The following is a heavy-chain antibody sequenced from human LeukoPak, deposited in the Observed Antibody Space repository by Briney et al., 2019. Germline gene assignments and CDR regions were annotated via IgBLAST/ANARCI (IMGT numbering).Heavy chain of an antibody. CDR2: INPNSGST. Sequence: AASVKVSCKASGYTFTGYYMHWVRQAPGQGLEWMGWINPNSGSTNYAQKFQGRVTMTRDTSISTVYMELSRLRSDDTAMYYCARERPHYMDVWGTGTTVIVSS. V-gene: IGHV1-2*02. CDR3: ARERPHYMDV. CDR1: GYTFTGYY. J-gene: IGHJ6*03.